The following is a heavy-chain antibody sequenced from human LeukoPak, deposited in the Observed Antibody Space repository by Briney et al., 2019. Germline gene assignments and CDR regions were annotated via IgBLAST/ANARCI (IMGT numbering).Heavy chain of an antibody. CDR2: ITANNTTK. D-gene: IGHD6-13*01. CDR1: GLSFSSYN. Sequence: GGSLRLSCTASGLSFSSYNMNWVRQAPGKGPEWVAYITANNTTKYYADSVKGRFTISRDNAKKPLFLQMNSLRAEDTAVYCCAAASAFSSSWRSWGQGTVVTVSS. CDR3: AAASAFSSSWRS. J-gene: IGHJ5*02. V-gene: IGHV3-48*01.